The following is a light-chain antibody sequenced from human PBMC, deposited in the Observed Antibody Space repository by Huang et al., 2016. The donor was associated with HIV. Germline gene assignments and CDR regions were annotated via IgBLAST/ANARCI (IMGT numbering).Light chain of an antibody. Sequence: AIQMTQSPSSLSASVGDRVTITCRASQGIRNDLGWYQQKPGKAPKLLIYAASTLQSGVPSGFSGSGSGTDCTLAISSLQPEDFATYYCLQDYTYPLTFGPGTKVDIK. CDR2: AAS. CDR1: QGIRND. J-gene: IGKJ3*01. CDR3: LQDYTYPLT. V-gene: IGKV1-6*01.